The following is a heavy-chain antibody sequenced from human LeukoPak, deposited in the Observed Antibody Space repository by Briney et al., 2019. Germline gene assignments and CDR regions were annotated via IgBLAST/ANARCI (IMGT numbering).Heavy chain of an antibody. CDR3: AKGGATVIDY. J-gene: IGHJ4*02. V-gene: IGHV3-74*01. Sequence: GGSLRLSCAASGFTFSNYWMHWVRQAPGKGLVWVSRINSDGSSTTSADSAKGRFTISRDNAKNTLYLQMSSLRAEDTAVYYCAKGGATVIDYWGQGTLDTVSS. CDR1: GFTFSNYW. D-gene: IGHD4-17*01. CDR2: INSDGSST.